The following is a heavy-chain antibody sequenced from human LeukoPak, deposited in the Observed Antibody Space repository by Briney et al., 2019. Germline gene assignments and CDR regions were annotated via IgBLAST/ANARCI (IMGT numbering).Heavy chain of an antibody. CDR1: GFTFYDYA. J-gene: IGHJ4*02. CDR3: AKDMDVWGSYLAGTGSYFDY. CDR2: ISGDGGST. V-gene: IGHV3-43*02. Sequence: PGGSLRLSCAASGFTFYDYAMRWVRQAPGKGLEWVSLISGDGGSTYYADSVKGRFAISRDNSKNSLYLQMNSLRTEDTALYYCAKDMDVWGSYLAGTGSYFDYWGQGTLVTVSS. D-gene: IGHD3-16*01.